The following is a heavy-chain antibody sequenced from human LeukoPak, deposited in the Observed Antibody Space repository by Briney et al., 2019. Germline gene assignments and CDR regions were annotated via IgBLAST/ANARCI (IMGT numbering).Heavy chain of an antibody. V-gene: IGHV1-2*02. J-gene: IGHJ4*02. CDR3: ASYPRSVSTPPFDY. CDR1: GCSFTAQC. Sequence: ASVKVSCKASGCSFTAQCMHWLRQAPGQGLEWMGWINPNNGDTKYAQSFLGRIIMTRDTSTTTAYMELSSLRSDDTVVYFCASYPRSVSTPPFDYWGQGTLVIVSS. CDR2: INPNNGDT. D-gene: IGHD3-3*02.